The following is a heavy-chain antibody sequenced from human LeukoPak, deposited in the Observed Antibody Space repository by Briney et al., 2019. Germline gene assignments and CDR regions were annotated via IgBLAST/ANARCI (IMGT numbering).Heavy chain of an antibody. CDR1: GFTFSSYS. V-gene: IGHV3-48*04. CDR2: ISSSGSTI. D-gene: IGHD6-13*01. CDR3: ARGDLGYSSSWYNWFDP. Sequence: GGSLRLSCAASGFTFSSYSMNWVRQAPGKGLEWVSYISSSGSTIYYADSVKGRFTISRDNAKNSLYLQMNSLRAEDTAVYYCARGDLGYSSSWYNWFDPWGQGTLVTVSS. J-gene: IGHJ5*02.